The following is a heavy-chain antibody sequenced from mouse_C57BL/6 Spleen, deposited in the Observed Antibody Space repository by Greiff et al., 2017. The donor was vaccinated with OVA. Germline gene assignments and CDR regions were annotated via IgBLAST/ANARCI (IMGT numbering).Heavy chain of an antibody. V-gene: IGHV7-3*01. CDR1: GFTFTDYY. CDR3: ARDYDGAMDY. J-gene: IGHJ4*01. Sequence: DVQLVESGGGLVQPGGSLSLSCAASGFTFTDYYMSWVRQPPGKALEWLGFIRNKANGYTTEYSASVKGRFTISRDNSQSILYLQMNALRAEDSATYYCARDYDGAMDYWGQGTSVTVSS. D-gene: IGHD2-12*01. CDR2: IRNKANGYTT.